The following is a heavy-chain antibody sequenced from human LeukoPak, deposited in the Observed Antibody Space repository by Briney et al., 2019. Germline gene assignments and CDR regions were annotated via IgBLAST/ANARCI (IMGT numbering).Heavy chain of an antibody. CDR1: GGSFSGYY. CDR3: ARKSIVTAGRKPYDF. J-gene: IGHJ4*02. CDR2: IDHSGRT. D-gene: IGHD6-13*01. Sequence: SETLSLTCAVYGGSFSGYYWSWIRQPPGKGLEWIGEIDHSGRTNTNASLKSRVTISVDMSKNQFSLRLSSVTAADTAVYYCARKSIVTAGRKPYDFWDQGTLVTVSP. V-gene: IGHV4-34*01.